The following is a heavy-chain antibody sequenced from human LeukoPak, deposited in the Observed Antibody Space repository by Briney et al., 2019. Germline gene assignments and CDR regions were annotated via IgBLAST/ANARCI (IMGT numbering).Heavy chain of an antibody. CDR2: INWSGGST. D-gene: IGHD2-15*01. V-gene: IGHV3-20*04. CDR1: GFTYSSYW. J-gene: IGHJ4*02. Sequence: PGGSLRLSCATSGFTYSSYWMSWVRQAPGKGLEWVSGINWSGGSTGYADSVKGRFTISRDNAKNSVYLRMNSLRAEDTALYYCARDWKYCSGGSCYLPDFWGQGTLVTVSS. CDR3: ARDWKYCSGGSCYLPDF.